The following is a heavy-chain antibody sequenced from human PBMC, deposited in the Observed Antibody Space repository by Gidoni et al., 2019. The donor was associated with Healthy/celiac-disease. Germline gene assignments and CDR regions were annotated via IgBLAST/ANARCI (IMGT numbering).Heavy chain of an antibody. D-gene: IGHD3-3*01. V-gene: IGHV4-34*01. Sequence: QVQLQQWGAGLLKPSETLSLTCAVYGGSFSGYYWSWIRQPPGKGLEWIGEINHSGSTNYNPSLKSRVTISVDTSKNQFSLKLSSVTAADTAVYYCARGGGRITILGWGQGTLVTVSS. CDR3: ARGGGRITILG. J-gene: IGHJ4*02. CDR2: INHSGST. CDR1: GGSFSGYY.